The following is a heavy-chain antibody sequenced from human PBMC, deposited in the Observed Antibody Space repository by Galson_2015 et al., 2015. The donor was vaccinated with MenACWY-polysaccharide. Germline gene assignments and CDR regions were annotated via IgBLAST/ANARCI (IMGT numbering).Heavy chain of an antibody. CDR3: ARGREDRAHLWRSYRYRADAFDI. D-gene: IGHD3-16*02. CDR2: MNPNSGNT. J-gene: IGHJ3*02. V-gene: IGHV1-8*01. Sequence: SVKVSCKASGYTFRSYEINWVRQATGQGLEWMGWMNPNSGNTHYAQKFQGRITMTKNTSISTIYMDLSSLRSEDSAVYYCARGREDRAHLWRSYRYRADAFDIWGQGTVVTVSS. CDR1: GYTFRSYE.